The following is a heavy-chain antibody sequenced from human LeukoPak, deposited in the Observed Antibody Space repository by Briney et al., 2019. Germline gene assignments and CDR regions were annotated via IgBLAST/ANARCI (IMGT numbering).Heavy chain of an antibody. CDR1: GGSISTFY. D-gene: IGHD1-26*01. J-gene: IGHJ3*02. Sequence: SETLSLTCTVSGGSISTFYWNWIRQPPGKGLEWIGHIYYSGSTNYNPSLKSRVTISVDTSKNQFSLKPSSVTAADTAVYYCARHQWVPAFDIWGQGTVVTVSS. V-gene: IGHV4-59*08. CDR3: ARHQWVPAFDI. CDR2: IYYSGST.